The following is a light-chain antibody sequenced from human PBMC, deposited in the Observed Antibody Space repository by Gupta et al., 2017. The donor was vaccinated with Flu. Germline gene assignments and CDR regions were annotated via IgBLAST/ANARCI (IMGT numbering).Light chain of an antibody. CDR2: GLS. J-gene: IGKJ1*01. CDR1: RSGYSY. V-gene: IGKV3-15*01. CDR3: LQDHNWPWT. Sequence: GERTTASGRASRSGYSYVDWYQHKPGQSPRLLVYGLSTRATGVPVRFSGGGSGTDFTLTISSLQSEDFAVYFCLQDHNWPWTLGQGTLVEI.